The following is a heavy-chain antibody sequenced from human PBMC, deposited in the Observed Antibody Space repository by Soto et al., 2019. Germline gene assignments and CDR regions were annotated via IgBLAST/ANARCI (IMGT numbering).Heavy chain of an antibody. CDR3: ARDTLMVRGVISSFFDH. D-gene: IGHD3-10*01. V-gene: IGHV3-33*01. J-gene: IGHJ4*02. CDR2: IWYDGSNK. CDR1: GFTFSTYG. Sequence: GGSLRLSCAASGFTFSTYGMHWVRQAPGKGLEWVAVIWYDGSNKYYADSVKGRFTISRDNSKNTLYLQMNSLRAEDTAVYYCARDTLMVRGVISSFFDHWGQGTLVTVSS.